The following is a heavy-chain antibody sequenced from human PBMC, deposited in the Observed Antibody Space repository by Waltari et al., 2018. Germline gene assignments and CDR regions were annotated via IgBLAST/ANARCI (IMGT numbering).Heavy chain of an antibody. CDR2: ISTILGIA. J-gene: IGHJ4*02. D-gene: IGHD6-19*01. CDR3: ARVDSSGWSCFDY. V-gene: IGHV1-69*02. CDR1: GGTVSSYT. Sequence: QVQLVQSGAGVKKPSSSVKVSCKASGGTVSSYTIRWVRPAPGQGLEWMGRISTILGIANYAKKYQGRVTITADKSTSTAYMELSSLRSEDTAVYYCARVDSSGWSCFDYWGQGTLVTVSS.